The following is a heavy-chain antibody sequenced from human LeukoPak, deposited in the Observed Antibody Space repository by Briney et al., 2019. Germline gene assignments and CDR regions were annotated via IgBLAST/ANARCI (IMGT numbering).Heavy chain of an antibody. J-gene: IGHJ3*02. CDR3: AREGGSSWPGEAFDI. CDR2: IYHSGST. V-gene: IGHV4-4*02. Sequence: SGTLSLTCAVSGGSISSSNWWSWVRQPPGKGLEWIGEIYHSGSTNYNPSLKSRVTISVDKSKNQFSLKLSSVTAADTAVYYCAREGGSSWPGEAFDIWGQRTMVTVSS. D-gene: IGHD6-13*01. CDR1: GGSISSSNW.